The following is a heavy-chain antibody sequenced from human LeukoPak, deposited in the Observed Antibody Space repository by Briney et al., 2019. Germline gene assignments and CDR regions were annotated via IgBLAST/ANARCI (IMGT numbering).Heavy chain of an antibody. D-gene: IGHD6-19*01. CDR3: AKQRAGSVWFTLDY. J-gene: IGHJ4*02. CDR1: GFTFSSYA. CDR2: ISYDGSNK. Sequence: GGSLRLSCAASGFTFSSYAMHWVRQAPGKGLEWVAVISYDGSNKYYADSVKGRFTISRDNSKNTLYLQMSSLRAEDTALYYCAKQRAGSVWFTLDYWGPGTLVTVSS. V-gene: IGHV3-30*14.